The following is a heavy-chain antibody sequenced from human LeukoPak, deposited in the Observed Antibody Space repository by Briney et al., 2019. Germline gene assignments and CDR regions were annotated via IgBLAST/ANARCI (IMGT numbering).Heavy chain of an antibody. J-gene: IGHJ4*02. CDR3: AKYALREIFFGDF. CDR2: ISPGSTRT. D-gene: IGHD3-3*01. V-gene: IGHV3-23*01. CDR1: GFSFNNFA. Sequence: GGSLRLSCAASGFSFNNFAMSWVRQAPGKGLEWVSAISPGSTRTYYAASVKGRFAISRDNSMNTLYLHMDSLRAEDTAVYYCAKYALREIFFGDFWGQGTLVAVSS.